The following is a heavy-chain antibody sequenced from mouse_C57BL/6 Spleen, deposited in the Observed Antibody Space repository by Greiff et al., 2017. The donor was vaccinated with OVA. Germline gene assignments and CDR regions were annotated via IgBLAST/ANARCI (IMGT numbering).Heavy chain of an antibody. CDR3: TSAWFAY. J-gene: IGHJ3*01. V-gene: IGHV1-5*01. CDR2: IYPGNSDT. Sequence: EVQLQQSGPVLARPGASVKMSCKTSGYTFNSYWMHWVKQRPGQGLEWIGAIYPGNSDTSYNQKFKGMAKLTAVTSASTAYMELSSLTNEDSAGYYCTSAWFAYWGQGTLVTVSA. CDR1: GYTFNSYW.